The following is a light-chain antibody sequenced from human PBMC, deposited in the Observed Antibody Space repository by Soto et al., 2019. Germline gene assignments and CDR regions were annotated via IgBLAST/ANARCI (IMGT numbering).Light chain of an antibody. V-gene: IGKV1-39*01. CDR2: GTS. Sequence: DIQMTQSPSSLSASVGDRVTITCRANQTIITYLNWYQQKPGKAPKFLIYGTSSLQSGVPSRFSGSGSGTDFTLTISSLQREDFATYFCQQGYSIPITFGQGTRLEI. J-gene: IGKJ5*01. CDR3: QQGYSIPIT. CDR1: QTIITY.